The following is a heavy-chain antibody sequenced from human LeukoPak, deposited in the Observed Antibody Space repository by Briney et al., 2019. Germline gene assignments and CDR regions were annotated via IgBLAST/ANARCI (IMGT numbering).Heavy chain of an antibody. Sequence: SETLSLTCAVYGGSFSGYYWSWIRQPPGKGLEWIGYIYYSGSTNYNPSLKSRVTISVDTSKNQFSLKLSSVTAADTAVYYCARHNGSGYFDYWGQGTLVTVSS. J-gene: IGHJ4*02. D-gene: IGHD2-15*01. CDR2: IYYSGST. V-gene: IGHV4-59*08. CDR3: ARHNGSGYFDY. CDR1: GGSFSGYY.